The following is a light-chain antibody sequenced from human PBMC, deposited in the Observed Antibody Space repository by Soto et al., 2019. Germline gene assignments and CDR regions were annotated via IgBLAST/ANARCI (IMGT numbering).Light chain of an antibody. J-gene: IGLJ2*01. CDR1: SGSIDNNY. CDR2: ENN. V-gene: IGLV6-57*04. CDR3: QSYDSDFVV. Sequence: NFMLTQPHSVSESPGKTLSISCTRSSGSIDNNYVQWYQQRPGSAPTTVIYENNQRLSGVPDRFSGSTDGSSNSASLTISGLQTEDEADYYCQSYDSDFVVFGGGTQLTVL.